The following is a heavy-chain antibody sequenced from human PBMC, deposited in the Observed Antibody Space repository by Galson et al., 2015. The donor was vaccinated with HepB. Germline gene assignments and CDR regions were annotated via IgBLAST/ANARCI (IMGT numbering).Heavy chain of an antibody. D-gene: IGHD6-25*01. CDR3: AKREMRGYSSGWDY. CDR1: GFTFSSYA. J-gene: IGHJ4*02. Sequence: SLRLSCAASGFTFSSYAMSWVRQAPGKGLEWVSAISGSGGSTYYADSVKGRFTISRDNSKNTPYLQMNSLRAEDTAVYYCAKREMRGYSSGWDYWGQGTLVTVSS. V-gene: IGHV3-23*01. CDR2: ISGSGGST.